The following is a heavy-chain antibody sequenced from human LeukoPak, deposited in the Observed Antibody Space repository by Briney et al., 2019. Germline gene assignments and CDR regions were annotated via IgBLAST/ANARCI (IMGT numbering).Heavy chain of an antibody. Sequence: GGSLRLSCAASGFTFSSYWVHWARQTPGKGLVWVSRINSDGSSTTYADSVKGRFTISRDNAKHTLYLQMNSLRAEDTAVYYCARRRYYDSSGYYHDAFDIWGQGTMVTVSS. CDR3: ARRRYYDSSGYYHDAFDI. D-gene: IGHD3-22*01. J-gene: IGHJ3*02. CDR2: INSDGSST. CDR1: GFTFSSYW. V-gene: IGHV3-74*01.